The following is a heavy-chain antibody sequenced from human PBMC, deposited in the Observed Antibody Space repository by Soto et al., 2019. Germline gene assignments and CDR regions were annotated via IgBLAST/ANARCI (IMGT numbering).Heavy chain of an antibody. J-gene: IGHJ4*02. D-gene: IGHD1-26*01. CDR3: ARLGWELLAGRRDFDY. CDR1: GYTFSDFA. V-gene: IGHV1-18*04. CDR2: ISPYNGKT. Sequence: QVLLVQSGSEVKKPGSSMKVSCQTYGYTFSDFALTWVRQVPDKGLEWLGWISPYNGKTNYAQRVHDRVALTTDTSTRTAYLELRSLTSVDTAVYHCARLGWELLAGRRDFDYWGQGTLVTVSS.